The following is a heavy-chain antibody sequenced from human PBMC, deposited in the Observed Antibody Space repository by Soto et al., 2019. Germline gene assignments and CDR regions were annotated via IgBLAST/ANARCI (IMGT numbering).Heavy chain of an antibody. CDR3: ARLVVVAPVANV. Sequence: PSETLSLTCSVSGGSVSYNSYYWGWIRQPPGKGLEWVGGIFYTGTTYYSPSLKDRVSISVDTSKNSFSLNLTSVTAADTAVYFCARLVVVAPVANVWGKGALVTVSS. V-gene: IGHV4-39*01. CDR2: IFYTGTT. D-gene: IGHD2-21*01. CDR1: GGSVSYNSYY. J-gene: IGHJ4*02.